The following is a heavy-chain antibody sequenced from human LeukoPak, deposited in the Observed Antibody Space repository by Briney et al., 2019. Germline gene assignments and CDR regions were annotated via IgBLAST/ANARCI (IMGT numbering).Heavy chain of an antibody. D-gene: IGHD2-2*01. Sequence: GGSLRLSCAASGFTFSSYAMHWVRQAPGKGLEWVAVISYDGSNKYYADSVKGRFTISRDNSKNTLYLRMNSLRAEDTAVYYCARDQVVVPAAFDYWGQGTLVTVSS. CDR2: ISYDGSNK. J-gene: IGHJ4*02. V-gene: IGHV3-30-3*01. CDR1: GFTFSSYA. CDR3: ARDQVVVPAAFDY.